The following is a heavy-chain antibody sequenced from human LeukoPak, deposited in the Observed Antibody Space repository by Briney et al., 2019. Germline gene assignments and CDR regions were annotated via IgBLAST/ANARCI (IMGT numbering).Heavy chain of an antibody. CDR2: ISYDASNK. CDR3: AKGRSYYSDFDY. CDR1: GFTFTSYA. V-gene: IGHV3-30*04. J-gene: IGHJ4*02. Sequence: HPGRSLRLSCTASGFTFTSYAMHWVRRAPGKGLEWVAVISYDASNKYYADSVKGRFTISRDNSKNTLYLQMNSLRAEDTAVYYCAKGRSYYSDFDYWGQGTLVTVSS. D-gene: IGHD1-26*01.